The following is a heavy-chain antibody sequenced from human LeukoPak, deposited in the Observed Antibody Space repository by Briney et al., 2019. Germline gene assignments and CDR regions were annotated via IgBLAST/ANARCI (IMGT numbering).Heavy chain of an antibody. CDR3: ARSSREPGDY. CDR1: GYTFVNHG. Sequence: GASVKVSCKASGYTFVNHGISWVRQAPGQGLEWMGWISAYNGHRKLAKKVQDRVTMTTDTSTTTAYMELRSLTSDDSAVYYCARSSREPGDYWGQGTLVTVSS. D-gene: IGHD1-26*01. CDR2: ISAYNGHR. J-gene: IGHJ4*02. V-gene: IGHV1-18*01.